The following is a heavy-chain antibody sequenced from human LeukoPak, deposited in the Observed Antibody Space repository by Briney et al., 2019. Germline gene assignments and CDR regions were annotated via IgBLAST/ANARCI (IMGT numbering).Heavy chain of an antibody. Sequence: GGSLRLSCAASGFTFTTYAMSWVRQAPGKGLEWVAVIWYDGSNKYYADSVKGRFTISRDNSKNTLYLQMNSLRAEDTAVYYCAREGPTVSSRGYYFDYWGQGTLVTVSS. CDR2: IWYDGSNK. J-gene: IGHJ4*02. D-gene: IGHD4-17*01. CDR1: GFTFTTYA. CDR3: AREGPTVSSRGYYFDY. V-gene: IGHV3-33*08.